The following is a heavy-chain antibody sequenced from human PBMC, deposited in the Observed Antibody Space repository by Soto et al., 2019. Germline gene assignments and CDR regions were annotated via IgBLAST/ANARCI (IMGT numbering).Heavy chain of an antibody. D-gene: IGHD6-19*01. CDR3: ARDGQWLDDYYYYGMDA. J-gene: IGHJ6*02. V-gene: IGHV1-18*04. CDR2: ISAYNGNT. CDR1: GYTFTSYG. Sequence: ASVKVSCKASGYTFTSYGISWVRQAPGQGLEWTGWISAYNGNTNYAQKLQGRVTMTTDTSTSTAYMELRSLRSDDTAVYYCARDGQWLDDYYYYGMDAWGQGTTVTVSS.